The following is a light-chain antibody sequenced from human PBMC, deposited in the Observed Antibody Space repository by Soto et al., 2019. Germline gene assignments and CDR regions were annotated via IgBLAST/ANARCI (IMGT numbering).Light chain of an antibody. J-gene: IGKJ1*01. V-gene: IGKV1-5*03. CDR2: KAS. CDR3: QQYNLSSRT. CDR1: QSISSW. Sequence: DIQMTQSPSTLSASVGDRVTITCRASQSISSWLAWYQQKPGKAPKLLIYKASTLESGVPPRFSVSGSGTEFTLTISSLQPDDVAVYYCQQYNLSSRTFGQGTTVEIK.